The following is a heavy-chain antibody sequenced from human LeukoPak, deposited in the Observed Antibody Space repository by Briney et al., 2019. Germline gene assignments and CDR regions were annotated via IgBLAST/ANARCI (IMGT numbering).Heavy chain of an antibody. D-gene: IGHD4-11*01. Sequence: GASAKVSCKDSRYTFTSYGISWVRQAPGRGLEWMGWISAYDGNTNYAQKLQGRVTTTTDTSTSTAYMELRSLRSDDTAVYYCARGIGGQTTPPGYWGQGTLVTVSS. CDR1: RYTFTSYG. J-gene: IGHJ4*02. CDR2: ISAYDGNT. V-gene: IGHV1-18*01. CDR3: ARGIGGQTTPPGY.